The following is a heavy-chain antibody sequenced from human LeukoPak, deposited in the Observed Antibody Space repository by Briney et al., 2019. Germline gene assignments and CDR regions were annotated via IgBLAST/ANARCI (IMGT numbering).Heavy chain of an antibody. D-gene: IGHD5/OR15-5a*01. CDR3: ARVKGLAYYYYYMDV. CDR2: IYYSGST. CDR1: GGSISSGGYY. V-gene: IGHV4-31*03. J-gene: IGHJ6*03. Sequence: SETLSLTCTVSGGSISSGGYYWSWIRQHPGKGLEWIGYIYYSGSTYYNPSLKSRVTMSVDTSKNQFSLKLSSVTAADTAVYYCARVKGLAYYYYYMDVWGKGTTVTVSS.